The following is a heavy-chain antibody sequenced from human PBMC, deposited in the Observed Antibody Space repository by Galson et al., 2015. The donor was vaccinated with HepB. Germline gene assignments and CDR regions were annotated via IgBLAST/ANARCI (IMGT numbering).Heavy chain of an antibody. CDR3: AKDLYSRWGVIDH. CDR2: ISGRGADST. CDR1: GFTFSDYA. Sequence: SLRLSCAASGFTFSDYAMSWVRQAPGKGLEWVSSISGRGADSTYYADSVKGRFTISRDNSKNRLYLQMNSLRAEDTALYYCAKDLYSRWGVIDHWGQGTLVTVSS. D-gene: IGHD4-11*01. V-gene: IGHV3-23*01. J-gene: IGHJ4*02.